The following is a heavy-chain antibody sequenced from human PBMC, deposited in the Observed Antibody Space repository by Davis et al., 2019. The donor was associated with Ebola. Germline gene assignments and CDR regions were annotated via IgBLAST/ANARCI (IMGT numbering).Heavy chain of an antibody. J-gene: IGHJ4*02. CDR1: GYSFTSYW. V-gene: IGHV5-51*01. CDR3: ARLLCSSTSCYGDY. CDR2: IYPGDSDT. D-gene: IGHD2-2*01. Sequence: GESLKISCKGSGYSFTSYWISWVRQMPGKGLEWMGIIYPGDSDTRYSPSFQGQVTISADQSISTAYLQWSSLKASDTAMYYCARLLCSSTSCYGDYWGQGTLVTVSS.